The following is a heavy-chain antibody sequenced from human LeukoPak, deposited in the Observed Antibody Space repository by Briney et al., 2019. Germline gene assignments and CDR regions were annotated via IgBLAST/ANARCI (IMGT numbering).Heavy chain of an antibody. J-gene: IGHJ4*02. Sequence: ASVKVSCKASGGTFSSYAISWVRQAPGQGLEWMGGIIPIFGTANYAQKFQGRVTITADESTSTAYMELSSLRSEDTAVYYCATIAVAGSGGDYWGQGTLVTVSS. CDR2: IIPIFGTA. V-gene: IGHV1-69*13. CDR3: ATIAVAGSGGDY. D-gene: IGHD6-19*01. CDR1: GGTFSSYA.